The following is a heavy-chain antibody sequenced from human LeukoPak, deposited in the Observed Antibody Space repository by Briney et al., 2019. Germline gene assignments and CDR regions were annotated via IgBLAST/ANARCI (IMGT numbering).Heavy chain of an antibody. CDR2: IHYSGTT. D-gene: IGHD3-16*01. V-gene: IGHV4-39*01. Sequence: PSETLSLTCTVSGGSISSYYWGWIRQPPGKGLEWIGAIHYSGTTYYSPSLKSRVTISVDTSNNQFSLKMTSVTAPDTAVYYCAKQGDEWPHYTFPYWGQGTLVTVSS. CDR3: AKQGDEWPHYTFPY. J-gene: IGHJ4*02. CDR1: GGSISSYY.